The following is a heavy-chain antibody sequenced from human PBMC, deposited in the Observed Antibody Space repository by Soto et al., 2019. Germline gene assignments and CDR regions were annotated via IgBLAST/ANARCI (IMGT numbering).Heavy chain of an antibody. J-gene: IGHJ6*02. CDR1: GGTFSSYA. Sequence: VKVSCKASGGTFSSYAISWVRQAPGQGLEWMGGIIPIFGTANYAQKFQGRVTITADESTSTAYMELSSLRSEDTAVYYCAREGIAYCGGDCYGGMDVWGQGTTVTVSS. V-gene: IGHV1-69*13. D-gene: IGHD2-21*02. CDR2: IIPIFGTA. CDR3: AREGIAYCGGDCYGGMDV.